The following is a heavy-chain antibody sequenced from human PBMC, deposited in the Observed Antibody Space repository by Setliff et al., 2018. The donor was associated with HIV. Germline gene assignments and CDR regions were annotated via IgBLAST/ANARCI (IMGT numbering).Heavy chain of an antibody. Sequence: SETLSLTCSVSGGSISSSSYYGGWIRQPPGKGLEWIGSIYYSGSTYYNPSLKSRVTISVDTSQNQFSLKLNSVTAADTAVYYCARRGIAAAGSDSWGQGTLVTVSS. V-gene: IGHV4-39*01. CDR2: IYYSGST. J-gene: IGHJ4*02. CDR3: ARRGIAAAGSDS. CDR1: GGSISSSSYY. D-gene: IGHD6-13*01.